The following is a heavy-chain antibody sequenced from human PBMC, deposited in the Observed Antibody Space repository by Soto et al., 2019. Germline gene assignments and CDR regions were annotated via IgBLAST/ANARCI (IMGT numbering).Heavy chain of an antibody. CDR2: IYYNGST. J-gene: IGHJ6*03. V-gene: IGHV4-59*01. D-gene: IGHD1-1*01. CDR3: ATDRSNWNGGYYYYMDV. Sequence: PSETLSLTCTVSGGSISSYYWSWIQQPPGKGLEWIGYIYYNGSTNYNPSLKSRVTISVDTSKNQFSLKLSSVTAADTAVYYCATDRSNWNGGYYYYMDVWGKGTTVTVSS. CDR1: GGSISSYY.